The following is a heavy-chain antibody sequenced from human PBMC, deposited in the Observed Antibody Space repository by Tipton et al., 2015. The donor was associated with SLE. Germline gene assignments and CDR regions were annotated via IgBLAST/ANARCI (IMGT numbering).Heavy chain of an antibody. CDR1: GGSFSGYY. J-gene: IGHJ4*02. Sequence: TLSLTCAVHGGSFSGYYWTWIRQPPGKGLEWIGEINHSGTTNYNPSLKSRVTVSVDTSKKQFSLKLSSVTAADTAMYYCARGGTTIYDFWSVYYFDYWGQGKLVTASS. CDR2: INHSGTT. D-gene: IGHD3-3*01. V-gene: IGHV4-34*01. CDR3: ARGGTTIYDFWSVYYFDY.